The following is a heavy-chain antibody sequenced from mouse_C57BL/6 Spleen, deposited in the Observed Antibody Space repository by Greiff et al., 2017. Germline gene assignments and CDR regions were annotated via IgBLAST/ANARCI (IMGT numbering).Heavy chain of an antibody. J-gene: IGHJ4*01. D-gene: IGHD2-2*01. CDR3: ARYGYGYLYAMDY. CDR1: GYTFTSYW. V-gene: IGHV1-53*01. Sequence: VQLQQSGTELVKPGASVKLSCKASGYTFTSYWMHWVKQRPGQGLEWIGNINPSNGGTNYNEKFKSKATLTVDKSSSTAYMQLSSLTSDDSAVYYCARYGYGYLYAMDYWGQGTSVTVSS. CDR2: INPSNGGT.